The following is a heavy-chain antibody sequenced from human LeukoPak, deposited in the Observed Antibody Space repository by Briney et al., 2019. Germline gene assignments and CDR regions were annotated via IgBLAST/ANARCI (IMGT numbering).Heavy chain of an antibody. V-gene: IGHV3-7*01. CDR3: ARGGVSYGYFDY. CDR2: IKQDGSET. J-gene: IGHJ4*02. D-gene: IGHD1-26*01. CDR1: GFTFSTSW. Sequence: GGSLRLSCAASGFTFSTSWMGWVRQAPGKGLEWVANIKQDGSETYYVDSVKGRFIISRDNAKNSLYLQMNSLRAEDTAVYYCARGGVSYGYFDYWGQGTLVTVSS.